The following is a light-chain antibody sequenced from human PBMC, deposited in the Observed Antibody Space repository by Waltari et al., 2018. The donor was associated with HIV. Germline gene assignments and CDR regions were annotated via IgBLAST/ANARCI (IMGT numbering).Light chain of an antibody. CDR3: AAWDDSLNGYL. V-gene: IGLV1-44*01. CDR1: SSNIGSNT. Sequence: QSVLTQPPSASGTPGQRVAISCSGSSSNIGSNTVNWYQQLPGTAPQLLIYSNNQRPSGVPDRFSGSKSGTSASLAISGLQSEDEADYYCAAWDDSLNGYLFGTGTKVTVL. J-gene: IGLJ1*01. CDR2: SNN.